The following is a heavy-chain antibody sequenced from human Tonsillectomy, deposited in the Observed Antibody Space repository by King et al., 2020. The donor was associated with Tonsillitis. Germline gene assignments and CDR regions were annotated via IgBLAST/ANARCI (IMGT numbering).Heavy chain of an antibody. CDR2: IYYSGST. V-gene: IGHV4-39*01. J-gene: IGHJ6*02. CDR3: ARHYSYYYGMDV. CDR1: GGSISSSSYY. Sequence: QLQESGPGLVKPSEALSLTCTVSGGSISSSSYYWGWIRQPPGKGLEWIGNIYYSGSTYYNPSLKSRVTMSVDTSKNQFSLKLSSVTAADTAVYYWARHYSYYYGMDVWGQGTTVTVSS.